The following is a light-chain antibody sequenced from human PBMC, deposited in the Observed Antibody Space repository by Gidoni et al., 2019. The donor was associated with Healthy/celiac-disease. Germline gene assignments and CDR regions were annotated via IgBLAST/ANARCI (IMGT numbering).Light chain of an antibody. J-gene: IGKJ4*01. Sequence: EIVLPQSPATLSLSPGERATLSCRASQSVSSYLAWYQQQPGQAPRLLIYDASNRATGIPARFSGSGSGTDFTLTISSLEPEDFAVYYCQQRSNWPPGLTFGGGTKVEIK. CDR3: QQRSNWPPGLT. CDR2: DAS. CDR1: QSVSSY. V-gene: IGKV3-11*01.